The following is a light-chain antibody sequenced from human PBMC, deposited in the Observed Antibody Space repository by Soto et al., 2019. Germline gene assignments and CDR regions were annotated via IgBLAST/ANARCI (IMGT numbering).Light chain of an antibody. CDR2: DAS. V-gene: IGKV1-5*01. Sequence: DIQMTQSPSTLSASVGDRVTITCRASQSISSWLAWYRQKPGKAPKLLIYDASILESGVPSRFSGSGAATEFTLTISSLQPDDFATYYCQQYSSYWTFGQGTKVEIK. CDR3: QQYSSYWT. J-gene: IGKJ1*01. CDR1: QSISSW.